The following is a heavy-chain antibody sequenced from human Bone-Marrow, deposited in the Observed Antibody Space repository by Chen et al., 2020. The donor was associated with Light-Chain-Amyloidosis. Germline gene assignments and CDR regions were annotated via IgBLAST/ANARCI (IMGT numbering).Heavy chain of an antibody. Sequence: EVQLLESGGGVVQPGGSLRLSCAASGFTFVSYAMGWVRQAPGKGLEWVSDVSAGGGYTYYADSVKGRVTISRDNSKNTLYLQMNSLRADDTALYYCARSSGWWAYNFWGQGTLVTVSS. CDR2: VSAGGGYT. D-gene: IGHD6-19*01. CDR1: GFTFVSYA. J-gene: IGHJ4*02. CDR3: ARSSGWWAYNF. V-gene: IGHV3-23*01.